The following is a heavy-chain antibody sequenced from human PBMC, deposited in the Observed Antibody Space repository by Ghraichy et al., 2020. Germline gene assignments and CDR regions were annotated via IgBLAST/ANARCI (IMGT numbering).Heavy chain of an antibody. V-gene: IGHV4-39*01. CDR1: GGSISSISYY. CDR2: IYYSGST. Sequence: SETLSLTCTVSGGSISSISYYWGWIRQPPGKGLEWIGSIYYSGSTYYNPSLKSRVTISVDTSKNQFSLKLSSVTAADTAVYYCARLLIVGYDYSMDYYGMDVWGQGTTVTVSS. CDR3: ARLLIVGYDYSMDYYGMDV. J-gene: IGHJ6*02. D-gene: IGHD5-12*01.